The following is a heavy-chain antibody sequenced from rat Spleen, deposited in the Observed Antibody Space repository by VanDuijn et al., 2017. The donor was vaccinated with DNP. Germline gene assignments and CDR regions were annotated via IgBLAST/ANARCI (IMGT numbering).Heavy chain of an antibody. D-gene: IGHD1-6*01. J-gene: IGHJ2*01. CDR1: GFSITSSY. V-gene: IGHV3-1*01. CDR2: INYSAKT. Sequence: EVRLQESGPGLVKPSQSLSLACSVTGFSITSSYRWNWIRKFPGNKMEWIGHINYSAKTTYNQSLKSRISITRDTSKNQIFLQLNSVTTEDTATYYCARYSLIKRMWDYWGQGVTVTVSS. CDR3: ARYSLIKRMWDY.